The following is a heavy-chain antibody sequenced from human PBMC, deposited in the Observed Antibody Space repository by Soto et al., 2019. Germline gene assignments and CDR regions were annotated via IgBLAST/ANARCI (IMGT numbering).Heavy chain of an antibody. D-gene: IGHD1-26*01. CDR2: ISSSSSYI. Sequence: LRLSCAASGITFSSYSMNWVRQAPGKGLEWVSSISSSSSYIYYADSVKGRFTISRDNAKNSLYLQMNSLRAEDTAVYYCARSPPVGATTNWFDPWGQGTLVTVSS. V-gene: IGHV3-21*01. J-gene: IGHJ5*02. CDR3: ARSPPVGATTNWFDP. CDR1: GITFSSYS.